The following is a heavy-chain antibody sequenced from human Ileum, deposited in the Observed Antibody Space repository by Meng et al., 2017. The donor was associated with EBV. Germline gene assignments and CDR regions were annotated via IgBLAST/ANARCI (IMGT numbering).Heavy chain of an antibody. D-gene: IGHD1-26*01. V-gene: IGHV4-61*01. Sequence: QVPLPGSGLGLVKPSKPLSLTCTVSGGSVSSAHSFWTWIRQPPGKGLEWIGYMSYSGSTNYSPPLESRVTISVDTSKNQFSLKLSSVTAADTAVYYCAGDPHSGSPHWGQGTLVTVSS. CDR1: GGSVSSAHSF. CDR2: MSYSGST. J-gene: IGHJ4*02. CDR3: AGDPHSGSPH.